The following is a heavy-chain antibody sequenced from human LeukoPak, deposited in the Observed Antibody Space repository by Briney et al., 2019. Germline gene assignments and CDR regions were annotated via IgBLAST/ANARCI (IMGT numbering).Heavy chain of an antibody. Sequence: SETLSLTCTVSGGSISSFYWNWIRQPPGKGLEWIGYIYYSGSTNYNPSLKSRVTISVDTSKNQFSLKLNSVTAADTAVYYCARGGIRGYSYGSVHYYGMDVWGQGTTVTVSS. CDR1: GGSISSFY. V-gene: IGHV4-59*01. CDR2: IYYSGST. J-gene: IGHJ6*02. CDR3: ARGGIRGYSYGSVHYYGMDV. D-gene: IGHD5-18*01.